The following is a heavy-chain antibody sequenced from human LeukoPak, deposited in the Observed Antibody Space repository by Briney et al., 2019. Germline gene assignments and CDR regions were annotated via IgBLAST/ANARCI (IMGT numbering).Heavy chain of an antibody. CDR3: ARYYYALGSHDS. CDR2: IRQDGSAK. V-gene: IGHV3-7*04. CDR1: GITFSSFW. Sequence: GGSLRLSCAASGITFSSFWMTWVRQAPGKGLEWVANIRQDGSAKYYVDSVKGRFTISRDNDKNSLCLQLNSLRAEDTAVYYCARYYYALGSHDSWGQGALVTVSS. D-gene: IGHD3-10*01. J-gene: IGHJ4*02.